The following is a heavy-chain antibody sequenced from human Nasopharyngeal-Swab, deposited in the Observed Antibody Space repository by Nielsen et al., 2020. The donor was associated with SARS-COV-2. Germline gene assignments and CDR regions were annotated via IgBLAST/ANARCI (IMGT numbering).Heavy chain of an antibody. J-gene: IGHJ4*02. CDR3: SSGRVVYGGYDPLTPRHDLNY. V-gene: IGHV4-34*01. CDR1: GGSFSDYS. D-gene: IGHD5-12*01. Sequence: SETLSLTCAVSGGSFSDYSWSWIRQSPGKGLECIGEINHSGITNYNPSLKSRVTISVDTAKNHLSLKLTSVTAADTAVYFCSSGRVVYGGYDPLTPRHDLNYWGQGTQVTVSS. CDR2: INHSGIT.